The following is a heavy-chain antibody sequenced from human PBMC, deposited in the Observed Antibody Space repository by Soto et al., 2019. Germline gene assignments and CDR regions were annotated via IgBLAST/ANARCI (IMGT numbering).Heavy chain of an antibody. CDR1: GFTFSSYA. V-gene: IGHV3-23*01. Sequence: EVQLLESGGGLVQPGGSLRLSCAASGFTFSSYAMGWVRQAPGKGLEWVSGISSSGGGTYYADSVRGRFTISRDNSKNTLYLQMNSLRAEDTAVYYCAKDQEGTTTVTIFDYWGQGTLVTVSS. CDR2: ISSSGGGT. CDR3: AKDQEGTTTVTIFDY. J-gene: IGHJ4*02. D-gene: IGHD4-17*01.